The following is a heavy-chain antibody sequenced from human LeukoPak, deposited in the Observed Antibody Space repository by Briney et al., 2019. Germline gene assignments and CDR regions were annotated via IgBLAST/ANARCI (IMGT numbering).Heavy chain of an antibody. CDR2: ISGSGGST. Sequence: GGSLRLSCAASGFTFSSYAMSWVRQAPGKGLEWVSAISGSGGSTYYADSVKGRFTISRDNSKNTLYLQMNSLRAKDTAVYYCAKAHSMIVAFDYWGQGTLVTVSS. CDR1: GFTFSSYA. V-gene: IGHV3-23*01. CDR3: AKAHSMIVAFDY. D-gene: IGHD3-22*01. J-gene: IGHJ4*02.